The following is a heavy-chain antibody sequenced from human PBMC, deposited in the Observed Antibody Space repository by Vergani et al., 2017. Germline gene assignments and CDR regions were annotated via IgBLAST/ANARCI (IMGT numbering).Heavy chain of an antibody. CDR2: ISGSGGST. CDR1: GFTFSSYA. Sequence: VQLVESGGGVVQPGRSLRLSCAASGFTFSSYAMSWVRQAPGKGLEWVSAISGSGGSTYYADSVKGRFTISRDNAKNSLYLQMNSLRAEDTALYYCARGPVGATGYFQHWGQGTLVTVSS. J-gene: IGHJ1*01. D-gene: IGHD1-26*01. CDR3: ARGPVGATGYFQH. V-gene: IGHV3-23*04.